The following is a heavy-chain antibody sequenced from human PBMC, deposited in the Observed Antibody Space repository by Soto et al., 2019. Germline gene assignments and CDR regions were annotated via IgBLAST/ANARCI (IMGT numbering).Heavy chain of an antibody. J-gene: IGHJ6*02. CDR3: ARVLKITGTTKTYGMDV. CDR2: IIPIFGTA. Sequence: VSSVKVSFKASGGTFSSYAISLLLHAPVQLLEWMGGIIPIFGTANYAQKFQGRVTITADESTSTAYMELSSLRSEDTAVYYCARVLKITGTTKTYGMDVWGQGTTVTVSS. CDR1: GGTFSSYA. D-gene: IGHD1-7*01. V-gene: IGHV1-69*13.